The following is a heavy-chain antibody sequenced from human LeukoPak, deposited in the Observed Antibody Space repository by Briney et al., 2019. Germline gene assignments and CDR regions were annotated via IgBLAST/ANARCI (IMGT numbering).Heavy chain of an antibody. CDR3: AISLRYFGGNAFDI. CDR1: GGSVSGYY. V-gene: IGHV4-34*01. J-gene: IGHJ3*02. D-gene: IGHD3-9*01. CDR2: INHSGST. Sequence: SETLSLTCAVYGGSVSGYYWSWIRQTPGKGLEWIGEINHSGSTNYNPSLKRRVTISVDTSKNQFSLKLSSVTAADTAVYYCAISLRYFGGNAFDIWGQGTMVTVSS.